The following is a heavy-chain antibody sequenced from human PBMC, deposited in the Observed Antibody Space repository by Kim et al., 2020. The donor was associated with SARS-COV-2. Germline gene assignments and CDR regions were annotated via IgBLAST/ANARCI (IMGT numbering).Heavy chain of an antibody. Sequence: SETLSLTCTVSGGSISSYYWSWIRQPPGKGLEWIGYIYYSGSTNYNPSLKSRVTISVDTSKNQFSLKLSSVTAADTAVYYCAGRGYSGYEADYWGQGTLVTVSS. J-gene: IGHJ4*02. CDR2: IYYSGST. V-gene: IGHV4-59*01. CDR1: GGSISSYY. CDR3: AGRGYSGYEADY. D-gene: IGHD5-12*01.